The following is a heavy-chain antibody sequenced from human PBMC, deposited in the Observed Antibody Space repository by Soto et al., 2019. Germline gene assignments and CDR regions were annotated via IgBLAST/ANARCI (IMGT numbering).Heavy chain of an antibody. V-gene: IGHV4-59*01. D-gene: IGHD2-8*01. Sequence: PSETLSLTCTVSGGSISSYYWSWIRQPPGKGLEWIGYIYYSGSTNYNPSLKSRVTISVDTSKNQFSLKLSSVTAADTAVYYCARNDGYCTNGACLYYYRMDVWGQWTTVTVSS. CDR2: IYYSGST. J-gene: IGHJ6*02. CDR3: ARNDGYCTNGACLYYYRMDV. CDR1: GGSISSYY.